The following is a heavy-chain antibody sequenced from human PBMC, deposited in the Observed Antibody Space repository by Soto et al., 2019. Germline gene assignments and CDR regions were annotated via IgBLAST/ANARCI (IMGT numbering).Heavy chain of an antibody. V-gene: IGHV3-23*01. CDR1: GFTFINYA. Sequence: VQLLESGGDSVQPGGSVRLSCAGSGFTFINYAMNWVRQAPGKGLEWVLTISGGGDATFFADSVRGRFTFSRDNSQNTVTLQMNSLGVDDTAVYYCARKVVGSTSRPDYWYFDLWGRGTLVTVSS. CDR2: ISGGGDAT. J-gene: IGHJ2*01. D-gene: IGHD2-21*01. CDR3: ARKVVGSTSRPDYWYFDL.